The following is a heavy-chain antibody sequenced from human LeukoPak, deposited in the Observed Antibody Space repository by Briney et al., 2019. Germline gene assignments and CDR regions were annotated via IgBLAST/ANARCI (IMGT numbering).Heavy chain of an antibody. CDR1: GFTFSSYW. Sequence: PGGSLRPSCAASGFTFSSYWMHWVRQAPGKGLVWVSRINSDGSSTSYADSVKGRFTISRDNAKNTLYLQMNSLRAEDTAVYYCARRYDFWSGYYGMDVWGQGTTVTVSS. D-gene: IGHD3-3*01. J-gene: IGHJ6*02. CDR3: ARRYDFWSGYYGMDV. CDR2: INSDGSST. V-gene: IGHV3-74*01.